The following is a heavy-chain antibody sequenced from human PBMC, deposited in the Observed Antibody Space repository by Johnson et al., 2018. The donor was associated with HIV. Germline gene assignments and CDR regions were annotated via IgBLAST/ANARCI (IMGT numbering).Heavy chain of an antibody. D-gene: IGHD3-3*01. Sequence: QVQLVESGGGVVRPGGSLRLSCAASGFSFSNYAIHWVRQAPGKGLEWVAVISYDGSNQYYADSVKGRFTISRDNSKNTVFLQMNSLRPEDTAMYYCAAYYDFWSGSYTSGFDIWGQGTMVTVSS. CDR1: GFSFSNYA. J-gene: IGHJ3*02. V-gene: IGHV3-30*04. CDR2: ISYDGSNQ. CDR3: AAYYDFWSGSYTSGFDI.